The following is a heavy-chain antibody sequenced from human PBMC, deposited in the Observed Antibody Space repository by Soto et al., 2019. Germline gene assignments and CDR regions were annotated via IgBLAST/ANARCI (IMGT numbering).Heavy chain of an antibody. Sequence: ASVKVCCKASGYTSADFGISWVRQAPGQGLEWMGWVSGNNGASNPAPKVQGRITMTLDTSTGVSYMALRSLRSDDTAIYYCVRDQKYFRVNGNWFDSWGQGTLVTVSS. V-gene: IGHV1-18*04. D-gene: IGHD2-2*01. CDR3: VRDQKYFRVNGNWFDS. CDR2: VSGNNGAS. J-gene: IGHJ5*01. CDR1: GYTSADFG.